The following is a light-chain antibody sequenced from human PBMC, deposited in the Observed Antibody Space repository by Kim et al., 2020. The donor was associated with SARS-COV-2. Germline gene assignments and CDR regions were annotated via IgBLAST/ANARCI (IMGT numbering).Light chain of an antibody. Sequence: ASVGDRVPITGRASQDISNYLAWFQLKPGKAPKLLIYAASALQPGVPSRFSGSGSGTDFTLTVTSLQPEDVATYYCQKCDSAPWTFGQGTKVDIK. J-gene: IGKJ1*01. CDR1: QDISNY. V-gene: IGKV1-27*01. CDR2: AAS. CDR3: QKCDSAPWT.